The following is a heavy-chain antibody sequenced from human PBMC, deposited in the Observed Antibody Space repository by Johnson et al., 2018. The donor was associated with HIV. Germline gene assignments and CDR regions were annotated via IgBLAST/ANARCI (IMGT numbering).Heavy chain of an antibody. CDR3: ARVLRGYDAFDI. J-gene: IGHJ3*02. CDR1: GFSFSNYA. Sequence: QVQLVESGGGVVQPGRSLRLSCAASGFSFSNYAMHWVRQAPGKGLEWVAVISYDGSNKYYADSVKGRFTLSRDNSKNTLYLQMNSLRADDTAVYYCARVLRGYDAFDIWGQGTRVTVSS. CDR2: ISYDGSNK. D-gene: IGHD6-25*01. V-gene: IGHV3-30-3*01.